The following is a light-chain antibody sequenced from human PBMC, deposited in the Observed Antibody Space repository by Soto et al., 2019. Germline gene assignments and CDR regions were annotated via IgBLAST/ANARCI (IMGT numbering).Light chain of an antibody. Sequence: ILMTQSPATLSVSPEERATLSCRASQSVSSSLAWYQQKPGQAPRLLIYDASTRATGIPARFSGSGSGTEFTLTISSLQSEDFAVYYCQQYNNWPPYTFGQGTKLEIK. CDR3: QQYNNWPPYT. V-gene: IGKV3-15*01. J-gene: IGKJ2*01. CDR2: DAS. CDR1: QSVSSS.